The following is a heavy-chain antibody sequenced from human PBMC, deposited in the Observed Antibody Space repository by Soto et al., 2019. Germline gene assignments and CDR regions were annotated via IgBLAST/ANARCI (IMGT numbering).Heavy chain of an antibody. Sequence: QVQLQQWGAGLLKPSETLSLTCAVYGGSFSGYYWSWIRQPPGKGLEGIGEINHSGSTNYNPSLKSRVTISVDTSKNQFSLKLSSVTAADTAVYYCARGGSGDYPKPFDYWGQGTLVTVSS. V-gene: IGHV4-34*01. D-gene: IGHD4-17*01. CDR3: ARGGSGDYPKPFDY. J-gene: IGHJ4*02. CDR1: GGSFSGYY. CDR2: INHSGST.